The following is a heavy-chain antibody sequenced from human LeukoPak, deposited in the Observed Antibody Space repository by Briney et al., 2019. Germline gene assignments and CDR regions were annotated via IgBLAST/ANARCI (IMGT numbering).Heavy chain of an antibody. Sequence: GASVKVSCKASGYTFTSYGISWVRQAPGQGLEWMGWISAYNGNTNYAQKLQGRVTMTRDMSTSTVYMELSSLRSEDTAVYYCARVGGLRLGELSALGYWGQGTLVTVSS. V-gene: IGHV1-18*01. J-gene: IGHJ4*02. CDR1: GYTFTSYG. CDR2: ISAYNGNT. CDR3: ARVGGLRLGELSALGY. D-gene: IGHD3-16*02.